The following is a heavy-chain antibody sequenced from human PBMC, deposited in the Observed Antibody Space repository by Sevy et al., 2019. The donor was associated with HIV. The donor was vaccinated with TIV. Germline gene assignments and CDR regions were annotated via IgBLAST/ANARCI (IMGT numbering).Heavy chain of an antibody. CDR2: LSFGCGKI. CDR1: GFTFGDYA. D-gene: IGHD2-8*01. V-gene: IGHV3-23*01. CDR3: AREGCTKPHDY. Sequence: GGSLRLSCTGSGFTFGDYAMSWVRQAPGKGLEWVATLSFGCGKINHADSVKGRFTMSRDDSKNAVYLQMNNLRVEDTAIYYCAREGCTKPHDYWGQGTLVTVSS. J-gene: IGHJ4*02.